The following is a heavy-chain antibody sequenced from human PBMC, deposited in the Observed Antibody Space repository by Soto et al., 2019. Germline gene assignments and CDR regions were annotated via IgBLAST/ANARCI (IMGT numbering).Heavy chain of an antibody. J-gene: IGHJ4*02. Sequence: QLQLQESGPGLVKPSETLSLTCTVSGGSVSSSAHYWGWIRQPPEKGLEWIGSIYYRGGTYYNPSLKSRVTVSIDTSRNQFSLKLSSVTAADTAVYYCVRQGNEDSISRDYFDYWGQGNLVTVSS. CDR1: GGSVSSSAHY. CDR2: IYYRGGT. D-gene: IGHD3-10*01. CDR3: VRQGNEDSISRDYFDY. V-gene: IGHV4-39*01.